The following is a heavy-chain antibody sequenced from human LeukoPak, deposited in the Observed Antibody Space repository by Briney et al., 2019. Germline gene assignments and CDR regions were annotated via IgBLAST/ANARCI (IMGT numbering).Heavy chain of an antibody. Sequence: ASVKVSCKASGYTFTSYGISWVRQAPGQGLEWMGWISAYNGNTNYAQKLQGRVTMTTDTSTSTAYMELRSLRSDDTAVYYCARDRILYCSSTSCFNWFDPWGQGTLVTVSS. CDR2: ISAYNGNT. J-gene: IGHJ5*02. V-gene: IGHV1-18*01. CDR3: ARDRILYCSSTSCFNWFDP. D-gene: IGHD2-2*01. CDR1: GYTFTSYG.